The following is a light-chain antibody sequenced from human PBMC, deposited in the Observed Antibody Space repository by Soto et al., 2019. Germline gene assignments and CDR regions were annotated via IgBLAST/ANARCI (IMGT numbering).Light chain of an antibody. J-gene: IGLJ2*01. CDR3: ATWDSSLIAGV. CDR1: SSNIGNNF. Sequence: QFVLTQPPPVSAAPGQKVTISCSGSSSNIGNNFVSWYQHLPGTAPKLLIYDNNKRPSGIPDRFSGTKSGTSATLGITGLQTGDEAHYYCATWDSSLIAGVFGGGTKLTVL. CDR2: DNN. V-gene: IGLV1-51*01.